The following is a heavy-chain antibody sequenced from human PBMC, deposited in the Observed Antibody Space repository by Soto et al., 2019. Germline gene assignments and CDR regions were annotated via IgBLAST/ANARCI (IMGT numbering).Heavy chain of an antibody. J-gene: IGHJ4*02. V-gene: IGHV4-59*01. CDR3: ARVCVAVAFDY. Sequence: SETLSLTCTVSGGSISSYYWSWIRQPPGKGLEWIGYIYYSGSTNYNPSLKSRVTISVDTSKNQFSLKLSSVTAADTAVYSCARVCVAVAFDYWGQGTLVTVSS. CDR1: GGSISSYY. D-gene: IGHD6-19*01. CDR2: IYYSGST.